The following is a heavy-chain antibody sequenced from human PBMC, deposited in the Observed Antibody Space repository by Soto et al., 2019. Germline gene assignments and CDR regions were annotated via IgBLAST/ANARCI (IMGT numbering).Heavy chain of an antibody. CDR1: GFTVSSNY. CDR3: ARRPLNKCLDY. D-gene: IGHD2-2*01. J-gene: IGHJ4*02. Sequence: GGSLRVSCAASGFTVSSNYMSWVRQAPGKGLEWVSVIYSGGSTYYADSVKGRFTISRDNSKNTLYLQMNSLRAEDTAVYYCARRPLNKCLDYWGQGTLVTVSS. V-gene: IGHV3-66*04. CDR2: IYSGGST.